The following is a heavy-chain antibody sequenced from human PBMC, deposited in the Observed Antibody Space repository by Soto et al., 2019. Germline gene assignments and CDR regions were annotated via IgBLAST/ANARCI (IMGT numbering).Heavy chain of an antibody. J-gene: IGHJ4*02. CDR2: ISAHNGNT. D-gene: IGHD1-1*01. CDR1: GYAVTTYG. V-gene: IGHV1-18*01. CDR3: ARGRYGDY. Sequence: QVHLVKSGAEVKKPGASVKVSCKGSGYAVTTYGITWVRQAPGQGLEWMGGISAHNGNTNYAQKLQGRVTVTRDTSTSTAYMELRSLRSDDTAVYYCARGRYGDYWGQGALVTVSS.